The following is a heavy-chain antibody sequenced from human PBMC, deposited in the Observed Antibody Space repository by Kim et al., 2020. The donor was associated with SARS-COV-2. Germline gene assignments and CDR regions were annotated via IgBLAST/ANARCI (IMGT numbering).Heavy chain of an antibody. V-gene: IGHV1-18*01. CDR2: ISAYNGNT. CDR1: GYTFTSYG. Sequence: ASVKVSCKASGYTFTSYGISWVRQAPGQGLEWMGWISAYNGNTNYAQKLQGRVTMTTDTSTSTAYMELRSLRSDDTAVYYCARPGSGTGGGLLWFGEPYPRDGMDVWGQGTTVTVSS. CDR3: ARPGSGTGGGLLWFGEPYPRDGMDV. D-gene: IGHD3-10*01. J-gene: IGHJ6*02.